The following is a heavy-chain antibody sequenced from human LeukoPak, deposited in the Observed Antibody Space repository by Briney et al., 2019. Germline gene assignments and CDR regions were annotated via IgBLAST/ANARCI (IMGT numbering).Heavy chain of an antibody. J-gene: IGHJ4*02. CDR2: IYYSGST. CDR3: ARVERITMVRGAEA. Sequence: SETLSLTCTVSGGSISSGDYYWSWIRQPPGKGLEWIGYIYYSGSTYYNPSLKSRVTISVDTSKNQFSLKLSSVTAADTAVYYCARVERITMVRGAEAWGQGTLVTVSS. CDR1: GGSISSGDYY. V-gene: IGHV4-30-4*01. D-gene: IGHD3-10*01.